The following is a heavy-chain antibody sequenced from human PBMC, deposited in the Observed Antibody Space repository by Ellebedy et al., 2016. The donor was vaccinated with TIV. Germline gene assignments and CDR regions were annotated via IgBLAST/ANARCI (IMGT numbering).Heavy chain of an antibody. D-gene: IGHD6-6*01. J-gene: IGHJ4*02. V-gene: IGHV3-30*18. Sequence: GESLKISXAASGFTFSHYGMQWVRQAPGKGLEWVAVISHDGSVRLYADSVKGRLTISRDNSRYTLYLQMNNLRAEDSAVYYCAKERDEYRSTSFDYWGQGTLVTVSS. CDR2: ISHDGSVR. CDR1: GFTFSHYG. CDR3: AKERDEYRSTSFDY.